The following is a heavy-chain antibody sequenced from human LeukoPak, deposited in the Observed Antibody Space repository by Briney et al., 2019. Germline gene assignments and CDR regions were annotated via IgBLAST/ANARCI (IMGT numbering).Heavy chain of an antibody. D-gene: IGHD1-1*01. V-gene: IGHV4-59*08. CDR2: IYYSGST. Sequence: PETLSLTCTVSGGSISSYYWSWIRQPPGKGLEWIGYIYYSGSTNYNPSLKSRVTISVDTSKNQFSLKLSSVTAADTAVYYCARLEDEDYFDYWGQGTLVTVSS. CDR1: GGSISSYY. CDR3: ARLEDEDYFDY. J-gene: IGHJ4*02.